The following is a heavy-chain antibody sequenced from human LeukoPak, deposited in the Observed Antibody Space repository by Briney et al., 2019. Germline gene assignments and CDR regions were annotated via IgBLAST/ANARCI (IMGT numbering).Heavy chain of an antibody. J-gene: IGHJ4*02. CDR1: GYTFTSSG. CDR3: ARNPYSSSTFFDY. CDR2: SSAYNGNT. D-gene: IGHD6-13*01. V-gene: IGHV1-18*01. Sequence: ASVKVSFKASGYTFTSSGISWVRQAPGQGREWMGWSSAYNGNTNYAQKLQGRVTMTTDTSTSTAYMELRSMRYDDTAVYYCARNPYSSSTFFDYWGQGTLVTVSS.